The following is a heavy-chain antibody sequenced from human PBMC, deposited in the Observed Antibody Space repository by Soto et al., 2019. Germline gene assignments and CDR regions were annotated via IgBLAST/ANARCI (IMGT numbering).Heavy chain of an antibody. Sequence: GGSLRLSCAASGLTFSNAWMSWVPQAPGKGLEWVGRTKSKTDGGTTDYPATVKGRFTISRDDSKNTRYLQMNSLKTEYTAVYYWTTGGGGYDSTYHYDSSGYYGADYWGQGTLVTVSS. D-gene: IGHD3-22*01. CDR2: TKSKTDGGTT. J-gene: IGHJ4*02. CDR1: GLTFSNAW. V-gene: IGHV3-15*01. CDR3: TTGGGGYDSTYHYDSSGYYGADY.